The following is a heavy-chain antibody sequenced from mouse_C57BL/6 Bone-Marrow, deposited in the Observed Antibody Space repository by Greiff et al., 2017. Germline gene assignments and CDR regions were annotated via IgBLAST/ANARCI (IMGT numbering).Heavy chain of an antibody. J-gene: IGHJ2*01. D-gene: IGHD1-1*01. CDR3: ARGGLLPYY. CDR2: IHPNSGST. Sequence: VKQRPGQGLEWIGMIHPNSGSTNYNEKFKSKATLTVDKSSSTAYMQLSSLTSEDSAVYYCARGGLLPYYWGQGTTLTVSS. V-gene: IGHV1-64*01.